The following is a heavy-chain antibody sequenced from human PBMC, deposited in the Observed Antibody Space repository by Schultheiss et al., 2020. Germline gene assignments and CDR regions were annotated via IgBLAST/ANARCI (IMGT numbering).Heavy chain of an antibody. D-gene: IGHD6-6*01. V-gene: IGHV4-59*10. CDR3: ASSSIAARSYYYGMDV. CDR1: GGSFSGYY. CDR2: IYTSGST. J-gene: IGHJ6*02. Sequence: SETLSLTCAVYGGSFSGYYWSWIRQPAGKGLEWIGRIYTSGSTNYNPSLKSRVTISVDTSKNQFSLKLSSVTAADTAVYYCASSSIAARSYYYGMDVWGQGTTVTVSS.